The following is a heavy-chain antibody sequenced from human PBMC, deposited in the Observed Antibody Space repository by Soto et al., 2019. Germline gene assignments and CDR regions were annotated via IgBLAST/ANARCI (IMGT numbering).Heavy chain of an antibody. CDR1: GYTFTEFD. CDR3: ARVVRFFGGHAGY. J-gene: IGHJ4*02. V-gene: IGHV1-8*01. CDR2: MNTNTGNT. Sequence: QVLLVQSGADVKKPGSSVKVSCKTSGYTFTEFDINWVLQAPGQGLEWMGWMNTNTGNTGYAQKFQGRVTMTRDTSISTAYMELRRLRSDDTAVYYCARVVRFFGGHAGYWGQGTRVTVSS. D-gene: IGHD3-3*01.